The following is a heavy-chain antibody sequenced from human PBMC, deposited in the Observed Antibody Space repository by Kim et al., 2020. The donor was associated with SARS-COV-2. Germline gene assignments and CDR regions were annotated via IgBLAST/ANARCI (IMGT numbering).Heavy chain of an antibody. CDR1: GFTFSSYS. CDR3: AREGGQRWLQWAGDRWPFWHFDL. D-gene: IGHD5-12*01. CDR2: ISSSSSYI. V-gene: IGHV3-21*01. Sequence: GGSLRLSCAASGFTFSSYSMNWVRQAPGKGLEWVSSISSSSSYIYYADSVKGRFTISRDNAKNSLYLQMNSLRAEDTAVYYCAREGGQRWLQWAGDRWPFWHFDLWGRGTLVTVSS. J-gene: IGHJ2*01.